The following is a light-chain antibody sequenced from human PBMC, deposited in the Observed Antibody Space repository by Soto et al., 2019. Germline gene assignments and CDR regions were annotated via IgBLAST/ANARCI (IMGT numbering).Light chain of an antibody. CDR1: QSIDGY. V-gene: IGKV3-11*01. CDR2: DAS. Sequence: EIVLTHYPATLSLSPGERASLSCRASQSIDGYLAWYQQKAGQPPRLLFYDASNRATGIPVRFSAFGSGTDFTLTISALEPEDFAVYYCQQRSNWPLTFGGGTKVEMK. J-gene: IGKJ4*01. CDR3: QQRSNWPLT.